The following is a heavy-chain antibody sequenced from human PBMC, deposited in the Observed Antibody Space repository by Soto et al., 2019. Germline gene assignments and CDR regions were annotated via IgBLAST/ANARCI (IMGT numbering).Heavy chain of an antibody. CDR2: IYSGGST. CDR3: ARTGIMVRGAIITTPYYYGMDV. Sequence: GGSLRLSCAASGFTVSSNYMSWVRQAPGKGLEWVSVIYSGGSTYYADSVKGRFTISRDNSKNTLYLQMNSLRAEDTAVYYCARTGIMVRGAIITTPYYYGMDVWGQGTTVTVSS. J-gene: IGHJ6*02. D-gene: IGHD3-10*01. V-gene: IGHV3-53*01. CDR1: GFTVSSNY.